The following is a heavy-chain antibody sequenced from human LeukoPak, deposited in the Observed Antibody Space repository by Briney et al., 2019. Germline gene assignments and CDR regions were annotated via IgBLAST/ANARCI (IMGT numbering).Heavy chain of an antibody. CDR2: INHSGST. Sequence: SETLSLTCAVYGGSFSGYYWSWIRQPPWKGLEWIGEINHSGSTNYNPSLKSRVTISVDTSKNQFSLKLSSVTAADTAVYYCARQVPYYDFWSGYYTHYYYYMDVWGKGTTVTVSS. J-gene: IGHJ6*03. CDR1: GGSFSGYY. D-gene: IGHD3-3*01. V-gene: IGHV4-34*01. CDR3: ARQVPYYDFWSGYYTHYYYYMDV.